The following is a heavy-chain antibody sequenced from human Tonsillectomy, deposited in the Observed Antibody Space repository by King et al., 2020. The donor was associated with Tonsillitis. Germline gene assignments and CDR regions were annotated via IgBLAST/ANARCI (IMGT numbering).Heavy chain of an antibody. D-gene: IGHD2/OR15-2a*01. CDR2: INGVSGGT. CDR3: ARETWFYDS. J-gene: IGHJ1*01. CDR1: GYTFTDYH. Sequence: VQLVESGAEVQKPGASVKVSCKPSGYTFTDYHLHWVRQAPGQGLEWVGCINGVSGGTHYAQKFQGRVTMTRDTSSSTAFMDLSRLTSDDTALYYCARETWFYDSWGQGTLVTVSS. V-gene: IGHV1-2*02.